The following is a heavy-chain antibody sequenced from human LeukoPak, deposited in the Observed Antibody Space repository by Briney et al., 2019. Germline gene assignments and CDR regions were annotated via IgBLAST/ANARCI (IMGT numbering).Heavy chain of an antibody. Sequence: GRSLRLSCAVSGFTFSSYGMHWVRQAPGKGLEWVAVIWYDGSNKYYADSVKGRFTISRDNSRNTLYLQMTSLRAEDTAVYYCARGNSGHCTGATCYALDYWGQGTLVTVSS. CDR1: GFTFSSYG. J-gene: IGHJ4*02. CDR3: ARGNSGHCTGATCYALDY. CDR2: IWYDGSNK. D-gene: IGHD2-2*01. V-gene: IGHV3-33*01.